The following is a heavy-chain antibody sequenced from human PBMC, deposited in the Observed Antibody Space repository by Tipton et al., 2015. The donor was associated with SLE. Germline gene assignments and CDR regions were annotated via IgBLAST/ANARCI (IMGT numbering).Heavy chain of an antibody. J-gene: IGHJ3*02. Sequence: TLSLTCTVSGGSISSHYWSWIRQPPGKGLEWSWYIYYSGSTKYNPSLKSRVTISVDTSKNQFSLKLSSVTAADTAVYYCARDPIPTVTTGAFDIWGQGTMVTVSS. CDR3: ARDPIPTVTTGAFDI. CDR1: GGSISSHY. CDR2: IYYSGST. V-gene: IGHV4-59*11. D-gene: IGHD4-17*01.